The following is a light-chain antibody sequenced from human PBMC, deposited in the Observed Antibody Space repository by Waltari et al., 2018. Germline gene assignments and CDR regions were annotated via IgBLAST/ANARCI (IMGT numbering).Light chain of an antibody. CDR2: ATS. CDR3: QQTYDTPLT. J-gene: IGKJ4*01. CDR1: RSVSIY. Sequence: DIQMTQASSSLSASVGDRVNITCRASRSVSIYLNWYQQKPGKAPNLLIYATSALQTGVPSRFSGSGSGTDFTITITNLQPEDFGIYYCQQTYDTPLTFGAGTKVQLK. V-gene: IGKV1-39*01.